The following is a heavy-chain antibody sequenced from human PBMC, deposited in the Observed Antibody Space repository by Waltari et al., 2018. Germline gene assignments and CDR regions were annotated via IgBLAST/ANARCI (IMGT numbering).Heavy chain of an antibody. V-gene: IGHV3-7*01. Sequence: EVQLVESGGGLVQPGGSLRLSVAASGFTFSNSGMSLVCQAPGKGLEWMANIKQDGSAKYYADSVKGRFTISRDNAENSLYLQMNSLRVEDTAVYYCATSLDAAANDWGQGTLVTVSS. CDR2: IKQDGSAK. J-gene: IGHJ4*02. CDR1: GFTFSNSG. D-gene: IGHD5-18*01. CDR3: ATSLDAAAND.